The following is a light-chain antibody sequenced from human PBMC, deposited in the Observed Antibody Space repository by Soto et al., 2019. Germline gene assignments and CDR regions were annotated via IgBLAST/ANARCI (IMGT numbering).Light chain of an antibody. J-gene: IGLJ1*01. V-gene: IGLV2-23*01. CDR3: CSSAGSSTPDV. CDR1: SSDVGSYNL. Sequence: QSVLTQPASVSGSPGQSITISCTGTSSDVGSYNLVSWYQQHPGKAPKLMIYEGTKRPSGVSNRFSDSKSGNTASLTISGLQAEDEADYYCCSSAGSSTPDVFGTGTKLTVL. CDR2: EGT.